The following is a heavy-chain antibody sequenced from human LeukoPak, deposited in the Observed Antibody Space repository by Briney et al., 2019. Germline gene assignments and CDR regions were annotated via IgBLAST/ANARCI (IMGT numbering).Heavy chain of an antibody. CDR3: ARAPGAYCGGDCYSHDAFGI. D-gene: IGHD2-21*02. J-gene: IGHJ3*02. CDR2: IYHSGST. CDR1: GGSISSGGYS. V-gene: IGHV4-30-2*01. Sequence: TLSLTCAVSGGSISSGGYSWSWIRQPPGKGLEWIGYIYHSGSTYYNPSLKSRVTISVDRSKNQFSLKLSSVTAADTAVYYCARAPGAYCGGDCYSHDAFGIWGQGTMVTVSS.